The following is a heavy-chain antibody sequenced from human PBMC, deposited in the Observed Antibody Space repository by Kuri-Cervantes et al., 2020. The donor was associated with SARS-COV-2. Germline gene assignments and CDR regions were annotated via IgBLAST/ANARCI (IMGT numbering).Heavy chain of an antibody. Sequence: ASVKVSCKASGYTSTGYYMHWVRQAPGQGLEWMGWINPNSGGTNYAQKFQGWVTMTRDTSISTVYMELSRLRSDDTAVYYCARSTPFRRLLVISQGGAFDIWGQGTMVTVSS. J-gene: IGHJ3*02. CDR3: ARSTPFRRLLVISQGGAFDI. CDR1: GYTSTGYY. V-gene: IGHV1-2*04. CDR2: INPNSGGT. D-gene: IGHD3-22*01.